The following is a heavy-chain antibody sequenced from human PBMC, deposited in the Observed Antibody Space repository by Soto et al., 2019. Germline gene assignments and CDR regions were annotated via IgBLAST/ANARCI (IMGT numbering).Heavy chain of an antibody. CDR3: TRSDIFDV. CDR1: GFIFSTYD. J-gene: IGHJ6*02. D-gene: IGHD3-9*01. CDR2: VTNTGDT. V-gene: IGHV3-13*01. Sequence: GGSLRLSCAASGFIFSTYDMHWFRQVTGQGLEWVSTVTNTGDTHYSDSVRGRFTVSRENANNSFYLQMNSLRAGDTAVYYRTRSDIFDVWGQGTPVTVSS.